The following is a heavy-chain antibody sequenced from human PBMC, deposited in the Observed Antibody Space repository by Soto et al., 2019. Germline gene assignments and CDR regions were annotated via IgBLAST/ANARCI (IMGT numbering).Heavy chain of an antibody. CDR2: IWYDGSNK. J-gene: IGHJ6*02. V-gene: IGHV3-33*01. Sequence: PGVSLRLSCAASGFTFSSYGMHWVRQAPFKGLAWASVIWYDGSNKYYTDSVKCRFTISRDNSKNTLYLQMNSLRAEDTAVYYCARDLDTAMDNYYGMDVWGQGTTVTVSS. CDR1: GFTFSSYG. CDR3: ARDLDTAMDNYYGMDV. D-gene: IGHD5-18*01.